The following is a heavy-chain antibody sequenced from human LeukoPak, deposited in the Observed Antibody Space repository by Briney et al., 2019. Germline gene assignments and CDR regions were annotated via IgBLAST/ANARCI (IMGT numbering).Heavy chain of an antibody. J-gene: IGHJ4*02. CDR1: GGTFSSYA. Sequence: SVKVSCKASGGTFSSYAISWVRQAPGQGLEWMGRIIPIFDTANYAQKFQGRVTITTDESTSTAYMELSSLRSEDTAVYYCARDDSSGYGNVIWGQGTLVTVSS. CDR3: ARDDSSGYGNVI. CDR2: IIPIFDTA. V-gene: IGHV1-69*05. D-gene: IGHD3-22*01.